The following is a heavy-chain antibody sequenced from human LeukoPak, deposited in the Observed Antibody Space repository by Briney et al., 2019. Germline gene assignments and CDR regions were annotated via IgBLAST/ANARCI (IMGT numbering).Heavy chain of an antibody. CDR3: MRGRRAGDYSRDWFDP. Sequence: GASVKVSCKASGYTFTTYAMNWVRQAPGQGLEWMGWINTNTGNPTYAQGFTGRFVFSLDTSVSTAYLQISSLKAEDTALYYCMRGRRAGDYSRDWFDPWGQGTLVSVSS. D-gene: IGHD4-17*01. CDR1: GYTFTTYA. V-gene: IGHV7-4-1*02. CDR2: INTNTGNP. J-gene: IGHJ5*02.